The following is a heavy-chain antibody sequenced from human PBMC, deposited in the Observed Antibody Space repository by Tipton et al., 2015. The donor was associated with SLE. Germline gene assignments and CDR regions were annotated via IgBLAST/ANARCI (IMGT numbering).Heavy chain of an antibody. CDR2: INYSGST. CDR3: ARALDYGSGSPNAFDF. Sequence: TLSLTCTVSGGSISSHYWSWIRRPPGKALEWIAYINYSGSTNYNPSLKSRLTISMDTSKNQFSLMVNSVTAADTAVYYCARALDYGSGSPNAFDFWGQGTLVTVSS. CDR1: GGSISSHY. D-gene: IGHD3-10*01. J-gene: IGHJ3*01. V-gene: IGHV4-59*08.